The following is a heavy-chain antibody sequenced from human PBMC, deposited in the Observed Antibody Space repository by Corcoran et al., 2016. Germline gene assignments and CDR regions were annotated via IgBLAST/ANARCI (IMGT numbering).Heavy chain of an antibody. V-gene: IGHV1-69*01. J-gene: IGHJ6*02. D-gene: IGHD1-1*01. CDR2: IIPIFGTA. CDR1: GGTFSSYA. Sequence: QVQLVQSGAEVKKPGSSVKVSCKASGGTFSSYAISWVRQAPGQGLEWMGGIIPIFGTANYAQKFQGRVTITADESTSTAYMELSSLSSEDTAVYYCARFKGALEPSYYYDGMDVWGQGTTVTVSS. CDR3: ARFKGALEPSYYYDGMDV.